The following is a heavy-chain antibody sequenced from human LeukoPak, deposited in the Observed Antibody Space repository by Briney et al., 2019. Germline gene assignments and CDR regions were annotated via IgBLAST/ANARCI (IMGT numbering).Heavy chain of an antibody. CDR1: GGSISSYY. Sequence: SETLSLTCTVSGGSISSYYWSWIRQSPGKGLEWIGYIYYSGSTNYNPSLKSRVTVSLDTSKNLFSLKLSSVTAADTAVYYCARQGGYCSGGTCYPNWFDPWGQGTLVTVSS. CDR2: IYYSGST. J-gene: IGHJ5*02. D-gene: IGHD2-15*01. V-gene: IGHV4-59*08. CDR3: ARQGGYCSGGTCYPNWFDP.